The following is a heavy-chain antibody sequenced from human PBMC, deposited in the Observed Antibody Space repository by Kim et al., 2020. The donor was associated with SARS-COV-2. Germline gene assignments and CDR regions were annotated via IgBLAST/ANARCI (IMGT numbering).Heavy chain of an antibody. Sequence: SETLSLTCAVYGASFSEYYWSWIRQPPGKGLEWIGEIHPSGTTNYSPSLESRVTISVDTSKNQFSLSLTSMTAADTGVYYCTRVHGVYDRKWLDAWGQGTLVTVSS. V-gene: IGHV4-34*01. D-gene: IGHD4-17*01. CDR3: TRVHGVYDRKWLDA. CDR2: IHPSGTT. J-gene: IGHJ5*02. CDR1: GASFSEYY.